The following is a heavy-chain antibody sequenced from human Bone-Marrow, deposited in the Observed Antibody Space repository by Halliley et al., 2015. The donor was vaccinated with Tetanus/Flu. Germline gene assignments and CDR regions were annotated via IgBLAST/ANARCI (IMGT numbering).Heavy chain of an antibody. CDR2: IYYSGST. CDR1: GASMSSYY. Sequence: TLSLTCTVSGASMSSYYWTWIRQTPGKGLEYIGYIYYSGSTYYNPSLRGRATISTDTSKTQFSLTLTPATAADTAVYYCVRNLKQLNFDLFDGVFDIWGQGTMVTVS. J-gene: IGHJ3*02. CDR3: VRNLKQLNFDLFDGVFDI. D-gene: IGHD2-8*01. V-gene: IGHV4-59*01.